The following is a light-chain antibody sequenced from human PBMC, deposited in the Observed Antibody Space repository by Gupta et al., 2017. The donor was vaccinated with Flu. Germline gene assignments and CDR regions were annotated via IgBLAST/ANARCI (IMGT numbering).Light chain of an antibody. J-gene: IGKJ2*01. CDR3: PPPGTWPPYT. CDR1: ESISTY. CDR2: DPS. Sequence: STLSLSPGESATLSCRATESISTYLAVYHQNPLPSPPLLLFDPSPPTTDVPFTFSGSVSGTDFTLTINSLKPKDFSFSYSPPPGTWPPYTFGQGTKVEIK. V-gene: IGKV3-11*01.